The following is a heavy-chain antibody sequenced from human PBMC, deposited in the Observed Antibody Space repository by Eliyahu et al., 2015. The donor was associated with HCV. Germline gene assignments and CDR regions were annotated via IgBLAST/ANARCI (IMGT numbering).Heavy chain of an antibody. CDR1: GGSISSSSYY. CDR2: IYYSGST. Sequence: QLQLQESGPGLVKPSETLSLXCTVXGGSISSSSYYWDWIRQPPGKGLEWIGSIYYSGSTYYNPSLKSRVTISVDTSKNQFSLKLSSVTAADTAVYYCARVSYYYGSGSYSPPNYYYYYGMDVWGQGTTVTVSS. D-gene: IGHD3-10*01. V-gene: IGHV4-39*07. J-gene: IGHJ6*02. CDR3: ARVSYYYGSGSYSPPNYYYYYGMDV.